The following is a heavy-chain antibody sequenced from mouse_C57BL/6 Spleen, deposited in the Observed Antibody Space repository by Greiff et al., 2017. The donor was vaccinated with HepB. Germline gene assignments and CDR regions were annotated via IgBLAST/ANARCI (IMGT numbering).Heavy chain of an antibody. CDR1: GCTFSSYA. Sequence: EVKLMESGGGLVKPGGSLKLSCAASGCTFSSYAMSWVRQTPEKRLEWVATISDGGSYTYYPDNVKGRFTISRDNAKNNLYLQMSHLKSEDTAMYYCARGGDGNYLAWFAYWGQGTLVTVSA. D-gene: IGHD2-1*01. J-gene: IGHJ3*01. CDR3: ARGGDGNYLAWFAY. CDR2: ISDGGSYT. V-gene: IGHV5-4*03.